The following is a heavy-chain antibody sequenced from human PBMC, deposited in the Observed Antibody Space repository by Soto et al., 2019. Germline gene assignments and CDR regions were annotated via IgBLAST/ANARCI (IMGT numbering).Heavy chain of an antibody. CDR1: GFTFSSYG. Sequence: GGSLRLSCAASGFTFSSYGMHWVRQAPGKGLEWVAVISYDGSNKYYADSVKGRFTISSDNSKNTLYLQMNSLRAEDTAVYYCANSGWLLPYFDYWGQGTLVTVSS. V-gene: IGHV3-30*18. J-gene: IGHJ4*02. D-gene: IGHD3-22*01. CDR2: ISYDGSNK. CDR3: ANSGWLLPYFDY.